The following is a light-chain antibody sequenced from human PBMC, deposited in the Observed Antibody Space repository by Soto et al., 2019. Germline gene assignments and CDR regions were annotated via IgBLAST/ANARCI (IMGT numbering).Light chain of an antibody. Sequence: EIVLTQSPGTLSLSPGERATLSCRASQSVSSDYLAWYQQKPGQAPRLLIYGASSRATGVPDRFIGSASGTDFTLTISRLEPEDFAVYYCHQYGTSPQTFGQGTKVDIK. J-gene: IGKJ1*01. CDR2: GAS. V-gene: IGKV3-20*01. CDR3: HQYGTSPQT. CDR1: QSVSSDY.